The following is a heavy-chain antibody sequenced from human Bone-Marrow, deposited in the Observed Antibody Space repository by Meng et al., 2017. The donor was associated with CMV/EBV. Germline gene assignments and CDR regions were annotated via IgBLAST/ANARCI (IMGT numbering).Heavy chain of an antibody. V-gene: IGHV1-2*02. J-gene: IGHJ4*02. CDR2: VDPKSGVS. CDR3: ARDPYGPLDY. D-gene: IGHD3-10*01. CDR1: GYTFTDFY. Sequence: KVSCTASGYTFTDFYCHWVRQAPGQGLEWMGWVDPKSGVSKYTQRFQGRVTMTRDTSINTVYMEVSGLTSDDTAVYYCARDPYGPLDYWGQGTLVTVSS.